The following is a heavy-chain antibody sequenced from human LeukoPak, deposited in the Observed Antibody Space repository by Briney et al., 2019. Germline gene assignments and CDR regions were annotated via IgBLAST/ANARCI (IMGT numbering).Heavy chain of an antibody. CDR2: IYPGDSDT. J-gene: IGHJ4*02. Sequence: GESLKISCKGYGYSFTTYWIGWVRQMPGKGLEWMGIIYPGDSDTRYSPSFQGQVTISADKSITTAYLQWSSLKASDTAMYYCARPKYYYGSSGPRVWYSDYCGQGTLVTVSS. CDR1: GYSFTTYW. V-gene: IGHV5-51*01. CDR3: ARPKYYYGSSGPRVWYSDY. D-gene: IGHD3-22*01.